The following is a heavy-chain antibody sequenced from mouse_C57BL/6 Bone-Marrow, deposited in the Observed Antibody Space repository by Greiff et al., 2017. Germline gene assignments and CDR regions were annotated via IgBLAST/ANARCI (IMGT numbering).Heavy chain of an antibody. V-gene: IGHV14-4*01. CDR1: GFNIKDDS. CDR3: TTRYDGSRWFAY. J-gene: IGHJ3*01. D-gene: IGHD1-1*01. CDR2: IDPENGDT. Sequence: EVQLQQSGAELVRPGASVKLSCTASGFNIKDDSMHWVKQRPEQGLEWIGWIDPENGDTEYASKFQGKATITADTSSNTAYLQLSSLTSEDTAVYYGTTRYDGSRWFAYWGRGTLVTVTA.